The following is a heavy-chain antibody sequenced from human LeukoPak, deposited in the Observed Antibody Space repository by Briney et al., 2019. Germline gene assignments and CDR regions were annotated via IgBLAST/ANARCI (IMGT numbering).Heavy chain of an antibody. CDR3: ARDITMVRGVDY. Sequence: GGSLRLSCAASGFTVSNNYMSWVRQAPGKGLEWVSVIYSGGSTYYTDSVKGRFTISRDSSKNTLDLQMNSLRAEDTAVYYCARDITMVRGVDYWGQGTLVTVSS. CDR2: IYSGGST. V-gene: IGHV3-53*01. CDR1: GFTVSNNY. D-gene: IGHD3-10*01. J-gene: IGHJ4*02.